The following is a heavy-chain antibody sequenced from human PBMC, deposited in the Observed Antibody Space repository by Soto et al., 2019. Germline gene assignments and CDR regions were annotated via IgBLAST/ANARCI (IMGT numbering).Heavy chain of an antibody. Sequence: GGSLRLSCAASGFSFNRYAMTWVRQAPGKGLQWVSGISDNGDSTYYADSVRSRFTVSRDNSTNTLLLQMNNLRPEDTAKYYCAKETVIAILGVVSPQYEKNYGMDVRGQGTTVTVSS. V-gene: IGHV3-23*01. D-gene: IGHD3-3*01. CDR2: ISDNGDST. CDR1: GFSFNRYA. CDR3: AKETVIAILGVVSPQYEKNYGMDV. J-gene: IGHJ6*02.